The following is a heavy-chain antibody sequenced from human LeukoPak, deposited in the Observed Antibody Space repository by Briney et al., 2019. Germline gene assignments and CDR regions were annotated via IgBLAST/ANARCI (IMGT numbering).Heavy chain of an antibody. J-gene: IGHJ6*03. V-gene: IGHV4-38-2*01. Sequence: PSETLSLNCAVSGYSISSGHYWVWIRQPPGKGLEYIGNISHSGSSHYNPSLKSRVTISVDTSNNQFSLKLSSVTAADTAVYYCARAKNPYYYYYYMDFWGRGTTVTVSS. CDR3: ARAKNPYYYYYYMDF. CDR2: ISHSGSS. CDR1: GYSISSGHY.